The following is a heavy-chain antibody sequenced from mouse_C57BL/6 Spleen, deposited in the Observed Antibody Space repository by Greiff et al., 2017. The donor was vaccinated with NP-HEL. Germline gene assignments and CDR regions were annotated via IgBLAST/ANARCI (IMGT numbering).Heavy chain of an antibody. CDR1: GYSFTSYY. Sequence: QVHVKQSGPELVKPGASVKISCKASGYSFTSYYIHWVKQRPGQGLEWIGWIYPGSGNTKYNEKFKGKATLTADTSSSTAYMQLSSLTSEDAAVYYCARNERYWYFDVWGTGTTVTVSS. V-gene: IGHV1-66*01. J-gene: IGHJ1*03. CDR2: IYPGSGNT. CDR3: ARNERYWYFDV.